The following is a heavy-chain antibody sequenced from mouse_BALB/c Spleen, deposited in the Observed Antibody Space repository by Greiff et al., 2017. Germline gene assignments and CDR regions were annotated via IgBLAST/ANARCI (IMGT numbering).Heavy chain of an antibody. V-gene: IGHV1-87*01. CDR1: GYTFTSYW. CDR3: ARRRTTEDDY. J-gene: IGHJ2*01. D-gene: IGHD1-1*01. CDR2: IYPGDGDT. Sequence: VQGVESGAELARPGASVKLSCKASGYTFTSYWMQWVKQRPGQGLEWIGAIYPGDGDTRYTQKFKGKATLTADKSSSTAYMQLSSLASEDSAVYYCARRRTTEDDYWGQGTTLTVSS.